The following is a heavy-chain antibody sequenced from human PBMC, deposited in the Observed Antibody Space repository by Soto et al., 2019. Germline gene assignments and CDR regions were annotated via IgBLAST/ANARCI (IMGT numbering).Heavy chain of an antibody. CDR3: AKRGSSGFDI. Sequence: PGGSLRLSCAASGFTFSTYAMSWVRQAPGKGLEWVSAVSSSGGTTYYADSVKGRFTISRDNSKNTLDLQMSSLRAEDTAVYYCAKRGSSGFDIWGQGTMVTVSS. CDR1: GFTFSTYA. CDR2: VSSSGGTT. D-gene: IGHD3-3*01. J-gene: IGHJ3*02. V-gene: IGHV3-23*01.